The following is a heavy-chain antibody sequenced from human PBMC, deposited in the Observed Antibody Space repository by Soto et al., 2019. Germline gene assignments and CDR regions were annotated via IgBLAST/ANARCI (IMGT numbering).Heavy chain of an antibody. CDR3: AVNGDYDAFNF. V-gene: IGHV3-74*01. CDR2: MGPDGSST. D-gene: IGHD4-17*01. Sequence: EVQVVESGGGLVQPGGSLRLSCAASGISFSRYWTHWVRQAPGKGLEWVSRMGPDGSSTSYADSVKGRFSISRDDAKNTLSLQVNRLRADYTAVYYCAVNGDYDAFNFWGQGTVVTVSS. J-gene: IGHJ3*01. CDR1: GISFSRYW.